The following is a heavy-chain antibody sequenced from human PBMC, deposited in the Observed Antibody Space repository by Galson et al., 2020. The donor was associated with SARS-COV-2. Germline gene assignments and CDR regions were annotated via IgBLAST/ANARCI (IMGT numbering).Heavy chain of an antibody. CDR2: ISAGSSYI. D-gene: IGHD3-16*01. V-gene: IGHV3-21*06. CDR3: ARVGGMATTPSHYFYYGLDV. CDR1: GFPFSSYS. Sequence: SCAVSGFPFSSYSMNWVRQAPGKGLEWVASISAGSSYISYGDSVKGRFTLSRDNAKNSMDLQMNSLRAEDTAVYYCARVGGMATTPSHYFYYGLDVWGQGTTVTVSS. J-gene: IGHJ6*02.